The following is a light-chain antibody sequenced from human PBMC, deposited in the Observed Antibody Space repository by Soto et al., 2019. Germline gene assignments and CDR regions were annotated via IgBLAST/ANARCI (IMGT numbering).Light chain of an antibody. J-gene: IGKJ1*01. V-gene: IGKV3-20*01. CDR3: QQCARSPLT. CDR1: QSVSNNY. CDR2: DAS. Sequence: EIVLTQSPGTLSLSPGERATLSCRASQSVSNNYLAWYQQKPGQAPRLLIADASRRATGIPDRFSGSGSGTDFTLTISRLEPEDFAVYYCQQCARSPLTLGQGTKVEMK.